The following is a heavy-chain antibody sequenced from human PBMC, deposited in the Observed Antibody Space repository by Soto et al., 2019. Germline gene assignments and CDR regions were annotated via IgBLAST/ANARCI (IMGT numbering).Heavy chain of an antibody. CDR3: AKAYSVVVPGNWFDP. J-gene: IGHJ5*02. CDR1: GGSMSSFY. Sequence: ETLSLTCTVSGGSMSSFYWSWVRQAPGKGLEWVSAISGSGGSTYYADSVKGRFTISRDNSKNTLYLQMNSLRAEDTAVYYCAKAYSVVVPGNWFDPWGQGTLVTVSS. D-gene: IGHD2-2*01. CDR2: ISGSGGST. V-gene: IGHV3-23*01.